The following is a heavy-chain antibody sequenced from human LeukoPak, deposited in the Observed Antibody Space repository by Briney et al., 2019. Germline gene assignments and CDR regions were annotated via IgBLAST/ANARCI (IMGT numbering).Heavy chain of an antibody. V-gene: IGHV4-34*01. CDR3: AREGSTYYDFWSGYYFGWFDP. CDR2: INHSGST. J-gene: IGHJ5*02. Sequence: SETLSLTCAVYGGSFSGYYWSWIRQPPGKGLEWIGEINHSGSTNYNPSLKSRVTISVDTSKNQFSLKLSSVTAADTAVYYCAREGSTYYDFWSGYYFGWFDPWGQGTLVTVSS. D-gene: IGHD3-3*01. CDR1: GGSFSGYY.